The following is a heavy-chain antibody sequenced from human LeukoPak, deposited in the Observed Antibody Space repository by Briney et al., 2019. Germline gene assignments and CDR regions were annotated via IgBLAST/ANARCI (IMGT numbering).Heavy chain of an antibody. Sequence: PGGSLRLSCAASGLTFDDYAMHWVRQAPGKGLEWVSGISWNSGSIGYADSVKGRFTISRDNAKNSLYLQMNSLRAEDMALYYCAKGVGATDKVYFDYWGQGTLVTVSS. J-gene: IGHJ4*02. CDR3: AKGVGATDKVYFDY. CDR1: GLTFDDYA. D-gene: IGHD1-26*01. CDR2: ISWNSGSI. V-gene: IGHV3-9*03.